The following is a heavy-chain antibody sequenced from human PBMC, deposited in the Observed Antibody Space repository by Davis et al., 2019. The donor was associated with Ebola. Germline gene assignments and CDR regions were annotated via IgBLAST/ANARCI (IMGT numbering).Heavy chain of an antibody. CDR1: GFTFSSYA. J-gene: IGHJ4*02. V-gene: IGHV3-23*01. CDR2: ISGSGGST. D-gene: IGHD3-16*01. CDR3: ARDGGQPLLPVGDYFDY. Sequence: GESPQISCAASGFTFSSYAMSWVRQAPGKGLEWVSAISGSGGSTYYADSVKGRFTISRDNSKNTLYLQMNSLRAEDTAVYYCARDGGQPLLPVGDYFDYWGQGTLVTVSS.